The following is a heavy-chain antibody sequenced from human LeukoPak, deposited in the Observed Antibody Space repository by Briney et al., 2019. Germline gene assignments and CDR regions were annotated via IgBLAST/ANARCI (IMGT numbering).Heavy chain of an antibody. V-gene: IGHV3-13*01. CDR3: ARGTRDSPYYYYGMDV. Sequence: GGSLRLSCAASAFTFSSYDMHWVRQATGKGLEWVSAIGTAGDTYYPGSVKGRFTISRENAKNSLYLQMNSLRAGDTAVYYCARGTRDSPYYYYGMDVWGQGTTVTVSS. D-gene: IGHD2-21*02. CDR1: AFTFSSYD. J-gene: IGHJ6*02. CDR2: IGTAGDT.